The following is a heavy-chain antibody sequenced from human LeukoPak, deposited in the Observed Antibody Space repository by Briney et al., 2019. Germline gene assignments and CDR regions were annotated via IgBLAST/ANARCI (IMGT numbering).Heavy chain of an antibody. V-gene: IGHV1-2*02. Sequence: GASVKVSCKASGYTFTGYYLHWVRQAPGKGLEGRGWTTPNSGGTNYAQKFQGRVTLTRDTSISTAYMELNRLRSDDTAVYYCASWAYDILTGYPYDGMDVWGQGTTVTVSS. D-gene: IGHD3-9*01. J-gene: IGHJ6*02. CDR2: TTPNSGGT. CDR3: ASWAYDILTGYPYDGMDV. CDR1: GYTFTGYY.